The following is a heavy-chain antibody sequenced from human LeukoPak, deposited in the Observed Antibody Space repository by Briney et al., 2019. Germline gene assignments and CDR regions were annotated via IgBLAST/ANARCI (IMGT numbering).Heavy chain of an antibody. V-gene: IGHV7-4-1*02. Sequence: GASVKVSCKASGYTFTSYAMNWVRQAPGQGLEWMGWINTNTGNPTYAQGFTGRFVFSLDTSVSAAYLQISSLKAEDIAVYYCARGGASRYSSSFNWFDPWGQGTLVTVSS. D-gene: IGHD6-13*01. CDR2: INTNTGNP. J-gene: IGHJ5*02. CDR3: ARGGASRYSSSFNWFDP. CDR1: GYTFTSYA.